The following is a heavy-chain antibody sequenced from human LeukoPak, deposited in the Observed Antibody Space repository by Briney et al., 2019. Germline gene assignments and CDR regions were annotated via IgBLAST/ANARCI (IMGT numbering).Heavy chain of an antibody. Sequence: GASVKVSCKASGYTFTAYYTHWVRQAPGQGLEWMGWINPNSGGTNYAQKLQGRVTMTTDTSTSTAYMELRSLRSDDTAVYYCARYFWSGYYPYYFDYWGQGTLVTVSS. CDR2: INPNSGGT. D-gene: IGHD3-3*01. CDR3: ARYFWSGYYPYYFDY. J-gene: IGHJ4*02. CDR1: GYTFTAYY. V-gene: IGHV1-2*02.